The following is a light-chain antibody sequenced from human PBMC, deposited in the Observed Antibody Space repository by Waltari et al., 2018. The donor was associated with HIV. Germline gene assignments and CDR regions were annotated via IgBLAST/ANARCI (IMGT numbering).Light chain of an antibody. J-gene: IGLJ2*01. V-gene: IGLV3-21*02. CDR3: QVWESGSEHPV. CDR1: NVGSPS. CDR2: DDS. Sequence: SYVLTQPPSLSVAPVQTAKITCGGNNVGSPSVHRYQQRPGQAPFLVVSDDSDRPSGIPERFSGSNSGNTATLTINRVEAGDEGDFFCQVWESGSEHPVFGGGTKLTVL.